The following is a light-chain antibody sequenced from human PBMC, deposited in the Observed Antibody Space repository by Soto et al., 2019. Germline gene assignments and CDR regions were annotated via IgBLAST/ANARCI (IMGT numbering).Light chain of an antibody. J-gene: IGKJ2*01. V-gene: IGKV3-20*01. CDR2: SAS. CDR3: QQYDRSLYT. CDR1: QSVSSTY. Sequence: ESVLTQSPGTLSLSPGERATLSCRASQSVSSTYLAGYQQTPGQAPRLLIYSASTGATGIPDRFSGSGSGTDIPLTISRLEPEDCAVYYCQQYDRSLYTFGQGTKRELK.